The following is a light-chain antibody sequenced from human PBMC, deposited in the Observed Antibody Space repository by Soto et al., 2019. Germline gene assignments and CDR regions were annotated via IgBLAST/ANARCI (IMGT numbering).Light chain of an antibody. Sequence: DIQMTQYPSTLSASVGDRVTITCRASQSISSWLAWYQQKPGKAPKLLIYKASGLESGVPSRFSGSGSGTEFTLTISSLQPDDFATYYCQQYNSYPWTFGQGTKVEIK. J-gene: IGKJ1*01. V-gene: IGKV1-5*03. CDR2: KAS. CDR1: QSISSW. CDR3: QQYNSYPWT.